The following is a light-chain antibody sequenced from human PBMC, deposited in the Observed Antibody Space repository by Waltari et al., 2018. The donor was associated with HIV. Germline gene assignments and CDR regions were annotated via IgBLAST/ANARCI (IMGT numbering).Light chain of an antibody. CDR2: DAS. CDR3: QVRTNWPPMYT. V-gene: IGKV3-11*01. CDR1: QTVDSY. J-gene: IGKJ2*01. Sequence: EIVLTQSPDTLSLSPGERATLSCRASQTVDSYLAWYQQKPGQTPRLLMYDASLRATGIPARFSGSGSGTDFTRSISSLEPEDFAVYYCQVRTNWPPMYTFGQGTKLEIK.